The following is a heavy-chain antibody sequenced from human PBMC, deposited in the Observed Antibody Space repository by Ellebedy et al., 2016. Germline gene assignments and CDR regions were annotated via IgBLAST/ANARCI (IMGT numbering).Heavy chain of an antibody. D-gene: IGHD6-6*01. CDR3: ALVGSSSNYYYYYMDV. J-gene: IGHJ6*03. Sequence: SETLSLTXTVSGGSISSYYWSWIRQPAGKGLEWIGRIYTSGSTNYNPSLKSRVTMSVDTSKNQFSLKLSSVTAADTAVYYCALVGSSSNYYYYYMDVWGKGTTVTVSS. V-gene: IGHV4-4*07. CDR2: IYTSGST. CDR1: GGSISSYY.